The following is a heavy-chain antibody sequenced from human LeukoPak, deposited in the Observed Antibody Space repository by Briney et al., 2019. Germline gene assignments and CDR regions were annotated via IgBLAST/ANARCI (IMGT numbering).Heavy chain of an antibody. CDR2: ISGSGGST. V-gene: IGHV3-23*01. CDR1: GFTFSSYG. J-gene: IGHJ4*02. CDR3: AKRAHILTGFDY. D-gene: IGHD3-9*01. Sequence: GGSLRPSCAASGFTFSSYGMSSVRHAPGKGLGWVSAISGSGGSTYYADCVKGRFTISRDNSNNTLYLQMNSLRAELTAIYHCAKRAHILTGFDYWGQGTLVSVSS.